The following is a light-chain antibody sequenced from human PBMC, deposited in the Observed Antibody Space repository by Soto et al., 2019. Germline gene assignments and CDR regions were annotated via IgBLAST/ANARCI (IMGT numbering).Light chain of an antibody. CDR3: QQSYSTPYT. CDR1: QSISSY. CDR2: SAS. J-gene: IGKJ2*01. Sequence: DIQMTQSPSSLSASVGDRVTITCRASQSISSYLHWYQQKPGKAPKVLIYSASSLQSGVPSRFSGSGSGTDFTLTISSLQPEDFATYYCQQSYSTPYTFGQGTKLEIK. V-gene: IGKV1-39*01.